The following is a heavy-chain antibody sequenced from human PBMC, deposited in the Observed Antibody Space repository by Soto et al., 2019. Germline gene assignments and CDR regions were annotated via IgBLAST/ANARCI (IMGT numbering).Heavy chain of an antibody. J-gene: IGHJ6*03. CDR3: ARHNWNYGEDYYYYMDV. CDR2: IYYSGST. V-gene: IGHV4-39*01. Sequence: SETLSLTCTVSGCSISSSSYYWGWIRQPPGKGLEWIGSIYYSGSTYYNPSLKSRVTISVDTSKNQFSLKLSSVTAADTAVYYCARHNWNYGEDYYYYMDVWGKGTTVTVSS. CDR1: GCSISSSSYY. D-gene: IGHD1-7*01.